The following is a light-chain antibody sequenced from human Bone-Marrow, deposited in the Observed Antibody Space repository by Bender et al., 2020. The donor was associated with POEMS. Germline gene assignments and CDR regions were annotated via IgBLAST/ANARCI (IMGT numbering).Light chain of an antibody. CDR2: DVF. CDR1: SSDVGSYNR. CDR3: SSYAGSNNLYV. V-gene: IGLV2-8*01. Sequence: QSALTQPPSASGSPGQSVTISCTGTSSDVGSYNRVSWYQQPPGTAPRLLIYDVFNRPSGIPERFSGSNSGNTASLTVSGLQAEDEADYYCSSYAGSNNLYVFGTGTKVTVL. J-gene: IGLJ1*01.